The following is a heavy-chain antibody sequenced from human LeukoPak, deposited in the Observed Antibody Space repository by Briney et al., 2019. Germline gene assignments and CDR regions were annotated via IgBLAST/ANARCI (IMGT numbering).Heavy chain of an antibody. CDR3: GREWAVDF. CDR1: GFTFSRFT. Sequence: GGSLRLSCAASGFTFSRFTMSWVRQAPGKGLEWLSYISSSGRTKYYTDSVKGRFTISRDNAKNSLYLQMNSLRVEDTAVYYCGREWAVDFWGQGTLVTVSS. CDR2: ISSSGRTK. J-gene: IGHJ4*02. V-gene: IGHV3-48*04.